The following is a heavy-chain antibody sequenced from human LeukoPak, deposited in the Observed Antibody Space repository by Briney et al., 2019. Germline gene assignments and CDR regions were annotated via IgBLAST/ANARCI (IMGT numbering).Heavy chain of an antibody. CDR3: ARVSVVVTSPFDY. CDR1: GYTFTGYY. J-gene: IGHJ4*02. CDR2: INPNSGGT. V-gene: IGHV1-2*02. Sequence: ASVKVSCKASGYTFTGYYMHWVRQAPGQGLEWMGWINPNSGGTNYAQKFQGRVTMTRDTSISTAYMELSRLRSDDTAVYYCARVSVVVTSPFDYWGQGTLVTVSS. D-gene: IGHD2-21*02.